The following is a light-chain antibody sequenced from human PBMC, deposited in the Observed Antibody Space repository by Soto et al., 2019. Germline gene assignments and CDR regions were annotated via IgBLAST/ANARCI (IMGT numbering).Light chain of an antibody. V-gene: IGKV3-20*01. CDR3: PQYGSSPWT. CDR1: QSVYSSY. Sequence: EIMLTQSPGTLSLSPVERATLSCRASQSVYSSYLAWYQQRPGQAPRLLFYDASIRATGIPDRFSGSGSGADFSLTISRLGPEDFAVYYCPQYGSSPWTFGQGTKVEIK. J-gene: IGKJ1*01. CDR2: DAS.